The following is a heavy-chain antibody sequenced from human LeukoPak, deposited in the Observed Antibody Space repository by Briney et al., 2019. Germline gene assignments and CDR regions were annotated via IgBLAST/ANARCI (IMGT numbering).Heavy chain of an antibody. CDR2: IYIGGST. J-gene: IGHJ4*02. CDR3: ARGDGYNFWDY. CDR1: GFTVSSNY. D-gene: IGHD5-24*01. Sequence: PGRSLRLSCAASGFTVSSNYMGSVRHAPGDGLEWVSVIYIGGSTYYADSVKGRFTISRDNSKNTVYLQMNSLRAEDTAVYYCARGDGYNFWDYWGQGTLVTVSS. V-gene: IGHV3-53*01.